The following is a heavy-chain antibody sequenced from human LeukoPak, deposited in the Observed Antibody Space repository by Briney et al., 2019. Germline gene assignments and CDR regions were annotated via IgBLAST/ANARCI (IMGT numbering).Heavy chain of an antibody. CDR3: ASTYYDILTGYYRDGAAFDI. V-gene: IGHV3-9*01. CDR2: ISWNSGSI. Sequence: SLRLSCAASGFTFDDYAMHWVRQAPGKGLEGVSGISWNSGSIGYADSVKGRFTISRDNAKNSLYLQMNSLRAEDTALYYCASTYYDILTGYYRDGAAFDIWGQGTMVTVSS. J-gene: IGHJ3*02. CDR1: GFTFDDYA. D-gene: IGHD3-9*01.